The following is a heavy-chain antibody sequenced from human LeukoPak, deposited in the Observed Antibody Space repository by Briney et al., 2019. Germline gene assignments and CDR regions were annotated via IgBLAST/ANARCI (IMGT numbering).Heavy chain of an antibody. CDR2: IWYDGSNK. V-gene: IGHV3-33*01. CDR3: ARDYKGHFDY. Sequence: GGSLRLSCAASGFTFSSYGMHWVRQAPGKGLEWVAVIWYDGSNKYYADSVKGRFTISRENTKNTLYLQMNSLRAEDTAVYYCARDYKGHFDYWGQGTLVTVSS. D-gene: IGHD3-10*01. CDR1: GFTFSSYG. J-gene: IGHJ4*02.